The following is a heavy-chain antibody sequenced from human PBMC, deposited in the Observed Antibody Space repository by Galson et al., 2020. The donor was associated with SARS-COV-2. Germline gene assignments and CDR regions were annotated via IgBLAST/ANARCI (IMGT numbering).Heavy chain of an antibody. CDR1: GYTLTELS. D-gene: IGHD3-22*01. Sequence: ASVKVSCKVSGYTLTELSMHWVRQAPGKGLEWMGGFDPEDGETIYAQKFQGRVTMTEDTSTDTAYMELSSLRSEDTAVYYCATVRYSYYDPVQLRYYYDSSGYFLWGQGTLVTVSS. V-gene: IGHV1-24*01. CDR3: ATVRYSYYDPVQLRYYYDSSGYFL. J-gene: IGHJ4*02. CDR2: FDPEDGET.